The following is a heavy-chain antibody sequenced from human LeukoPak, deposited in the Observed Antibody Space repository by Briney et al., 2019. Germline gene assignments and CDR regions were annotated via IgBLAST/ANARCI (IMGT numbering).Heavy chain of an antibody. CDR1: GGSISSYY. CDR2: IYYSGST. D-gene: IGHD3-16*01. V-gene: IGHV4-59*01. CDR3: ARANTNNXAFDI. J-gene: IGHJ3*02. Sequence: SETLSLTCSVSGGSISSYYWSWIWQPPGKGLEWIGNIYYSGSTNDNPSLKTRVTISVDTSKNQFSLQLSSVTAADTAVYYCARANTNNXAFDIWGRGTLVTVSS.